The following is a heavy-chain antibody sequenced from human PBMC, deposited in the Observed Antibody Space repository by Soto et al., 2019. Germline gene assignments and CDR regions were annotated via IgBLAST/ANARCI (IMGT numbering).Heavy chain of an antibody. D-gene: IGHD6-13*01. Sequence: EVQLVESGGGLVKPGGSLRLSCAASGFTFSSYSMNWVRQAPGKGLEWVSSISSSSSYIYYADSVKGRFTISRDNAKNSLYLQMNSLRAEDTAVYYCARDGGYSSSWYPFDYWGQGTLVTVSS. CDR1: GFTFSSYS. J-gene: IGHJ4*02. V-gene: IGHV3-21*01. CDR3: ARDGGYSSSWYPFDY. CDR2: ISSSSSYI.